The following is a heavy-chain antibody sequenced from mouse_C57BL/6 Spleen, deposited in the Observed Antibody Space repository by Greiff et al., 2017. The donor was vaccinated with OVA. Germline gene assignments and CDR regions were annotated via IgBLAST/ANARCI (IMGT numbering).Heavy chain of an antibody. V-gene: IGHV1-55*01. CDR3: ARGDSNYPAWFAY. CDR1: GYTFTSYW. CDR2: IYPGSGST. Sequence: QVQLQQPGAELVKPGASVKMSCKASGYTFTSYWITWVKQRPGQGLEWIGDIYPGSGSTNYNEKLKSKTTLTVDTSSSTAYMQLSSLTSEDSAVYYCARGDSNYPAWFAYWGQGTLVTVSA. J-gene: IGHJ3*01. D-gene: IGHD2-5*01.